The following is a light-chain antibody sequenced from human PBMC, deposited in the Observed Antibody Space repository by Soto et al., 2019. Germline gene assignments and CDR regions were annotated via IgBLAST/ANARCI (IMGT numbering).Light chain of an antibody. CDR2: QTS. V-gene: IGKV3-20*01. Sequence: DIVLTQPPATLSSFPGDRVTLSCRASQYINTRLAWYQHRPGQAPRLLIYQTSIRAAGIPARFSASGSGTDFTLTNSRLEPEDFAVYYCQQYGSSGTFGQGTKVDIK. J-gene: IGKJ1*01. CDR3: QQYGSSGT. CDR1: QYINTR.